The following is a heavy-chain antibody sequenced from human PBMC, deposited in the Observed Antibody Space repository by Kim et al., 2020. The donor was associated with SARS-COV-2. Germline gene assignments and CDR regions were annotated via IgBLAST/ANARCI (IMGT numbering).Heavy chain of an antibody. CDR2: IYYSGST. V-gene: IGHV4-39*01. D-gene: IGHD3-10*01. J-gene: IGHJ6*02. CDR1: GGSISSSSYY. CDR3: ARRETYGSGSAGYYYGMDV. Sequence: SETLSLTCTVSGGSISSSSYYWGWIRQPPGKGLEWIGSIYYSGSTYYNPSLKSRVTISVDTSKNQFSLKLSSVTAADTAVYYCARRETYGSGSAGYYYGMDVWGQGTTVTVSS.